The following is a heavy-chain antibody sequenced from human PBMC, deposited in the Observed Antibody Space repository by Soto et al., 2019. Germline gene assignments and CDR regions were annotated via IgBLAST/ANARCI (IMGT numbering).Heavy chain of an antibody. J-gene: IGHJ4*02. CDR2: ISSSSTYT. D-gene: IGHD1-26*01. Sequence: GGSLRLSCAASEFIFSDYYMNWIRQAPGKGLEWVSSISSSSTYTNYADSVKGRFTISRDNAKNSLYLQMNSLGAEDTAVYYCATSGVGGSRPFDYWGQGTLVTVSS. CDR1: EFIFSDYY. V-gene: IGHV3-11*03. CDR3: ATSGVGGSRPFDY.